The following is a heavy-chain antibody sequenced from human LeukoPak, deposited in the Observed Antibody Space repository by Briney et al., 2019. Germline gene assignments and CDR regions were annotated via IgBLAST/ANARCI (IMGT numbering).Heavy chain of an antibody. D-gene: IGHD6-13*01. Sequence: GGSLRLSCAASGFTFSSNSMNWVRQAPGKGLEWVSYISSSSSTIYYADSVKGRFTISRDNSKNTLYLQMNSLRAEDTAVYYCAKTRPLDSSSWSHGDYWGQGTLVTVSS. CDR1: GFTFSSNS. V-gene: IGHV3-48*01. J-gene: IGHJ4*02. CDR3: AKTRPLDSSSWSHGDY. CDR2: ISSSSSTI.